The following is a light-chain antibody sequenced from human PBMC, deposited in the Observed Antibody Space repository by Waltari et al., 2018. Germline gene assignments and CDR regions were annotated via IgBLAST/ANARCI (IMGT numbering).Light chain of an antibody. CDR1: SSDVGGYNL. Sequence: QSALTQPASVSGSPGQSITISCTGTSSDVGGYNLVSWYQHHPGKAPKLIIYAGSKRPSGVSYRVSGSKSGYTASLTISGLQAEDEADYYCCSYAGSKDLFGGGTKLTVL. V-gene: IGLV2-23*01. CDR2: AGS. J-gene: IGLJ2*01. CDR3: CSYAGSKDL.